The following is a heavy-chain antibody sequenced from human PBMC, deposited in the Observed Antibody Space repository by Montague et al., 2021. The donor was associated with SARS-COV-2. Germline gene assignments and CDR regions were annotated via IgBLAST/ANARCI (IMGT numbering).Heavy chain of an antibody. CDR2: ISHSGST. Sequence: SETLSLTCAVYGGSFSGYYWSWIRQPPGKGLEWIGEISHSGSTNYNPSLKSRVTISVDTPKNQFSLKLSSVTAADTAVYYCASLTLGYCSSTSCYSDWFDPWGQGTLVTVSS. D-gene: IGHD2-2*02. J-gene: IGHJ5*02. CDR3: ASLTLGYCSSTSCYSDWFDP. CDR1: GGSFSGYY. V-gene: IGHV4-34*01.